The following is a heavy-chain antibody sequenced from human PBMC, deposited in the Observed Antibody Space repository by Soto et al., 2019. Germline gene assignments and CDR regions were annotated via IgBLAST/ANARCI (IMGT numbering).Heavy chain of an antibody. Sequence: GGSLRLSCAASGFTFSSYGMHWVRQAPGKGLEGVAVIWYDGSNKYYADSVKGRFTISRDNSENTLYLQMNSLRAEDTAVYYWARGGAGNKNWYFDLWGRGTLVTVSS. CDR2: IWYDGSNK. CDR3: ARGGAGNKNWYFDL. CDR1: GFTFSSYG. D-gene: IGHD3-16*01. V-gene: IGHV3-33*01. J-gene: IGHJ2*01.